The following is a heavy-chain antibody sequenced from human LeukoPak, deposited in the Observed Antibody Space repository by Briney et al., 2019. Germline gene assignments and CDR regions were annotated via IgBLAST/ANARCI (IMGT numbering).Heavy chain of an antibody. J-gene: IGHJ4*02. V-gene: IGHV3-74*01. CDR1: GFTLSGYW. CDR2: MNSDGTVT. CDR3: ARYVVVSACFDS. D-gene: IGHD2-21*02. Sequence: PGGSLRLSCAASGFTLSGYWMHWVRQAPGEGLVWVSRMNSDGTVTTYADSVRGRFTISRDNAQNTLYLQMSSLRTEDTAVYYGARYVVVSACFDSWGQGTPVTVSS.